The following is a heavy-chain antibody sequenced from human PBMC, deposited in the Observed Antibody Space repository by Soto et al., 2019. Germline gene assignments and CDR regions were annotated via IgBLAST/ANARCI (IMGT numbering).Heavy chain of an antibody. CDR3: ARLPRGYYFDY. J-gene: IGHJ4*02. D-gene: IGHD3-16*01. Sequence: SETLSLTCTVSGGSISSYYWSWIRQPPGKGLEWIGYIYYSGSTNYNPSLKSRVTISVDTSKNQFSLKLSSVTAADTAVYYCARLPRGYYFDYWGQGTLVTVSS. CDR1: GGSISSYY. V-gene: IGHV4-59*08. CDR2: IYYSGST.